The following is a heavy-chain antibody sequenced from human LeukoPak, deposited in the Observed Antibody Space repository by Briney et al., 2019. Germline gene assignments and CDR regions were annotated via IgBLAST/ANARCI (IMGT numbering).Heavy chain of an antibody. D-gene: IGHD3-16*01. CDR2: IYYSGST. V-gene: IGHV4-59*01. J-gene: IGHJ4*02. Sequence: PSETLSPTCIVSGDSISSYYWSWIRQPPGKGLEWIGYIYYSGSTNYNPSLKSRVTISVDASKNHFSLKLSSVTAADTAVYYCARDRSLGIIDYWGQGTLVTVSS. CDR1: GDSISSYY. CDR3: ARDRSLGIIDY.